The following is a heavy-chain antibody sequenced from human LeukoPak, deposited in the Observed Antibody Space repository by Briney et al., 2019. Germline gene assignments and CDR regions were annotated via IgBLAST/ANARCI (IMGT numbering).Heavy chain of an antibody. CDR1: GFTFNNHA. V-gene: IGHV3-23*01. Sequence: GGSLRLSCAASGFTFNNHAMSWVRQAPGKGLEWVSGINGNGASTYYSDSVKGRFTISRDNSKNTLYLQMSSLRAEDTAIYYCAKDQGYSYYYLDYWGQGTLVTVSS. CDR2: INGNGAST. D-gene: IGHD5-18*01. J-gene: IGHJ4*02. CDR3: AKDQGYSYYYLDY.